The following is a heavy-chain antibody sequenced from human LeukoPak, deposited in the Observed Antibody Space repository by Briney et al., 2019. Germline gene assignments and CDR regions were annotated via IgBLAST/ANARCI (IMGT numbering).Heavy chain of an antibody. J-gene: IGHJ3*02. CDR3: AKHFRIGGYYRPDAFDM. CDR1: GFTFSTYA. Sequence: PGGSLRLSCAASGFTFSTYAMTWVRQAPGKGLEWISVINHSDTYTNYADSVKSRFTISRDNAKNTLFLQMNSLRAEDTAVYFCAKHFRIGGYYRPDAFDMWGQGTLVTVSS. V-gene: IGHV3-23*01. D-gene: IGHD3-22*01. CDR2: INHSDTYT.